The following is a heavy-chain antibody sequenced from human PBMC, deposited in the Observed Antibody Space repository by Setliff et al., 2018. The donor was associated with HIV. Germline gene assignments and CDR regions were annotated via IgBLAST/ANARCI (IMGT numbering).Heavy chain of an antibody. D-gene: IGHD5-18*01. CDR1: CFTFSSYW. CDR3: ARDDSNGNTDAFDI. Sequence: GSLRLSCAASCFTFSSYWMSWGRQAPGKGLEWVAEIKQDGIKAYYMESVKGRFTISRDNPKNSLYLQMTSLRAEDTAVYYCARDDSNGNTDAFDIWGQGTTVTVSS. J-gene: IGHJ3*02. V-gene: IGHV3-7*04. CDR2: IKQDGIKA.